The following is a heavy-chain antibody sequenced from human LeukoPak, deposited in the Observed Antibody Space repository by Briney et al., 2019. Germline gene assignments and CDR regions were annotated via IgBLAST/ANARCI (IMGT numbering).Heavy chain of an antibody. V-gene: IGHV3-30-3*01. CDR3: ARGGVTYFDY. Sequence: PGGSLRLSCAASGFTFSGYAMHWVRQAPGKGLEWVSVMSYDGSNKYYADSVKGRFTISRDNSKNTLYLQMNSLRAEDTAVYYCARGGVTYFDYWGQGTLVTVSS. CDR1: GFTFSGYA. D-gene: IGHD3-10*01. CDR2: MSYDGSNK. J-gene: IGHJ4*02.